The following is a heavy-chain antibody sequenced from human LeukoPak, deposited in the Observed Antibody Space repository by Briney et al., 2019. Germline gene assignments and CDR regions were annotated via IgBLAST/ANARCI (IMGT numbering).Heavy chain of an antibody. CDR2: IIPILGIA. D-gene: IGHD3-10*01. CDR3: ARDLPYYYGSGSTSKYNWFDP. Sequence: ASVKASCKASGGTFSSYAISWVRQAPGQGLEWMGRIIPILGIANYAQKFQGRVTITADKSTSTTYMELSSLRSEDTAVYYCARDLPYYYGSGSTSKYNWFDPWGQGTLVTVSS. CDR1: GGTFSSYA. V-gene: IGHV1-69*04. J-gene: IGHJ5*02.